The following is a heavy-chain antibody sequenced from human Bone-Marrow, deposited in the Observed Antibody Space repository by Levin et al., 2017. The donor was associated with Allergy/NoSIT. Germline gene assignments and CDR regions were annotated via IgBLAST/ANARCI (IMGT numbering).Heavy chain of an antibody. CDR1: GGTFNYFA. Sequence: GASVKVSCKASGGTFNYFAISWVRQAPGQGLEWMGGIIPMFGTTNYAQTFQGRVTITADKSSSTAYMELRSLTSEDTAMYYCATSDAGVTSLAYCGADCFLLHWGQGTLVTVSS. D-gene: IGHD2-21*02. J-gene: IGHJ4*02. CDR3: ATSDAGVTSLAYCGADCFLLH. CDR2: IIPMFGTT. V-gene: IGHV1-69*06.